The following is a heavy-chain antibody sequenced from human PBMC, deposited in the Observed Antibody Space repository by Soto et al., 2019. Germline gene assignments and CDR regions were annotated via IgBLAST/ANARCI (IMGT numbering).Heavy chain of an antibody. Sequence: QVQLQESGPGLVKPSQTLSLTCTVSGGSISSGGYYWNWIRQHPGKGLEWIGYSYYSGNTYYNPSLKSRVTISVDTSKNQFSLRLSSVTAADTAVYYCARDPQYTDSSCYYFSSGNFDYWGQGILVTVSS. CDR3: ARDPQYTDSSCYYFSSGNFDY. V-gene: IGHV4-31*03. D-gene: IGHD3-22*01. CDR2: SYYSGNT. J-gene: IGHJ4*02. CDR1: GGSISSGGYY.